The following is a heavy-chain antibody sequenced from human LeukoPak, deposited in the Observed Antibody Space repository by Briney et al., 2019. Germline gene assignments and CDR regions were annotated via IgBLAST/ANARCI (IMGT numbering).Heavy chain of an antibody. CDR3: AREVVIAVAVDY. V-gene: IGHV3-74*01. CDR1: GSTFSNYW. Sequence: GGSLRLSCAASGSTFSNYWMHWVRHAPGKGLVWVSRINTDGSSTTYADSVKGRFTISRDNAKNTLYLQMNSLRAEDTAVYYCAREVVIAVAVDYWGQGTLVTVSS. J-gene: IGHJ4*02. CDR2: INTDGSST. D-gene: IGHD6-19*01.